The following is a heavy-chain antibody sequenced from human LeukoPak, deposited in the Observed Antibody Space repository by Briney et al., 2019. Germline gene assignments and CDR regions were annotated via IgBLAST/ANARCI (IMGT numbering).Heavy chain of an antibody. J-gene: IGHJ4*02. Sequence: GESLKISCKGSGYTFTSYWIGWVRQMPGKGLEWMGIIYPVDSGTRYSPSFQGQVTISADNSISTSYLQWSSLTESAADMYYYPRLVAVTAIKSYYLDYWGQGTLVTVSS. CDR2: IYPVDSGT. CDR1: GYTFTSYW. D-gene: IGHD2-21*02. CDR3: PRLVAVTAIKSYYLDY. V-gene: IGHV5-51*01.